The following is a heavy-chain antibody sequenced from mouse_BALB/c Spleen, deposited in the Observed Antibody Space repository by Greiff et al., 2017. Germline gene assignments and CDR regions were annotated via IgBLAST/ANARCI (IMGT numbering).Heavy chain of an antibody. CDR1: GFTFSSYW. Sequence: EVKLVESGGGLVQPGGSMKLSCVASGFTFSSYWMSWVRQSPEKGLEWVAEIRLKSDNYATHYAESVKGKFTISRDDSKSRLYLQMNSLRAEDTGIYCCTNWDYWGQGTTLTVSS. CDR3: TNWDY. CDR2: IRLKSDNYAT. D-gene: IGHD4-1*01. V-gene: IGHV6-6*02. J-gene: IGHJ2*01.